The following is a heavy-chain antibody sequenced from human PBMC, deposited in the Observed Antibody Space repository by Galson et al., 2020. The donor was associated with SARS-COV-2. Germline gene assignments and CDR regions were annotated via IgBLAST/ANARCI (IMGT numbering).Heavy chain of an antibody. V-gene: IGHV3-49*03. J-gene: IGHJ5*02. CDR3: TRGAMVREPDWFDP. CDR2: IRSKAHGGQT. CDR1: GLTFGEHA. Sequence: GESLRLSCTAAGLTFGEHAISWFRQAPGNGLAWVGFIRSKAHGGQTQYAATVKGRFTISRDDTKSMAYLQMNSLKTEDTAVYYCTRGAMVREPDWFDPWGQGTLVTVSS. D-gene: IGHD3-10*01.